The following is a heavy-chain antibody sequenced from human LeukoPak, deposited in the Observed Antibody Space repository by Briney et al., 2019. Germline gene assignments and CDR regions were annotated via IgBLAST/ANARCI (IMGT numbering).Heavy chain of an antibody. CDR3: ARESGGIRAFDI. J-gene: IGHJ3*02. CDR2: IIPILGIA. D-gene: IGHD4-23*01. Sequence: ASVEVSCKASGGTFSSYAISWVRQAPGQGLEWMGRIIPILGIANYAQKFQGRVTITADKSTSTAYMELSSLRSEDTAVYYCARESGGIRAFDIWGQGTMVTVSS. V-gene: IGHV1-69*04. CDR1: GGTFSSYA.